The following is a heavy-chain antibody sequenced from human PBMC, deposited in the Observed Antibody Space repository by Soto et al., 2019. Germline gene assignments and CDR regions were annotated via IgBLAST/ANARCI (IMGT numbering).Heavy chain of an antibody. CDR3: ARDLSVDYDFWSGYPRHYYYYGMDV. D-gene: IGHD3-3*01. V-gene: IGHV1-3*01. CDR2: INAGNGNT. J-gene: IGHJ6*02. Sequence: ASVKVSCKASGYTFTSYAMHWVRQAPGQRLEWMGWINAGNGNTKYSQKFQGRATITRDTSASTAYMELSSLRSEDTAVYYCARDLSVDYDFWSGYPRHYYYYGMDVWGQGTTVTVSS. CDR1: GYTFTSYA.